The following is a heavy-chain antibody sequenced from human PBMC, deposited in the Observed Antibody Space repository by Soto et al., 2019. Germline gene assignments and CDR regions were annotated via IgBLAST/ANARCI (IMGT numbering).Heavy chain of an antibody. D-gene: IGHD3-10*01. V-gene: IGHV4-31*03. CDR1: GGSISSGGYY. Sequence: QVQLQESGPGLVKPSQTLSLTCTVSGGSISSGGYYWSWIRQHPGKGLEWIGYIYYSGSTYYNPSPKSRVTISVDTSKNQFSLKLSSVTAADTAVYYCARDAWGFGELFFVDWGQGTLVTVSS. CDR3: ARDAWGFGELFFVD. J-gene: IGHJ4*02. CDR2: IYYSGST.